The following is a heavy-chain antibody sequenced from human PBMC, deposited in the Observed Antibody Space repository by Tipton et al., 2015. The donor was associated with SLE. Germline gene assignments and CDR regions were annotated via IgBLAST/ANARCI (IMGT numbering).Heavy chain of an antibody. CDR1: GGSISSGSYY. V-gene: IGHV4-61*02. D-gene: IGHD6-6*01. CDR3: ARSVAARGSNWFDP. J-gene: IGHJ5*02. Sequence: TLSLTCNVSGGSISSGSYYWSWIRQPAGKGLEWIGRLHTRGSTNYNPSLKSRVTISVDTSKNQFSLRLRSVTAADTAFYYCARSVAARGSNWFDPWGQGSLVTVSS. CDR2: LHTRGST.